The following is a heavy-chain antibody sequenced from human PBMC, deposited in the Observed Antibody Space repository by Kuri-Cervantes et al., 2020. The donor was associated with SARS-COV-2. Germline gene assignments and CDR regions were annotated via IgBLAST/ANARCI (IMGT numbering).Heavy chain of an antibody. D-gene: IGHD6-13*01. CDR3: ARDIIKPPIAAAGTRWFDP. Sequence: ASVKVSCKASGYTFTSYGISWVRQAPGQGLEWMGWISAYNGNTNYAQKLQGRVTMTTDTSTSTAYMELRSLRPDDTAVYYCARDIIKPPIAAAGTRWFDPWGQGTLVTVSS. CDR1: GYTFTSYG. J-gene: IGHJ5*02. CDR2: ISAYNGNT. V-gene: IGHV1-18*01.